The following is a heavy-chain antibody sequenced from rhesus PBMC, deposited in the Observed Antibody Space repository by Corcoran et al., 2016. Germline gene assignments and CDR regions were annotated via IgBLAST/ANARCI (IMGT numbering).Heavy chain of an antibody. CDR1: GSSISSYW. J-gene: IGHJ5-1*01. Sequence: QVQLQESGPGLVKPSATLSLTCAVSGSSISSYWWSWIRQPPGKGLEWIGEINGKSSGTYYNPTRKRRVSMSKEAAKNQVDLKLDSVTAADTAVDYWARDRYNLSNVWGPGVLVTVSS. D-gene: IGHD3-3*01. V-gene: IGHV4-80*01. CDR3: ARDRYNLSNV. CDR2: INGKSSGT.